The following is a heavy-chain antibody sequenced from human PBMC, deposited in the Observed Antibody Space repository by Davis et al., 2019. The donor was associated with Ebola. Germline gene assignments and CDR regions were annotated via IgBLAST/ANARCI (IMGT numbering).Heavy chain of an antibody. J-gene: IGHJ4*02. V-gene: IGHV5-51*01. CDR3: ARHGAGFLSDYYFDY. Sequence: GESLKISRKGSGYSFTSYWISWVRQMPGKGLEWMGIIYPGDSDTRYSPSFQGQVTIPADNSISTAYLQWSSLKASDTAMYYCARHGAGFLSDYYFDYWGQGTLVTVSS. D-gene: IGHD3-3*01. CDR1: GYSFTSYW. CDR2: IYPGDSDT.